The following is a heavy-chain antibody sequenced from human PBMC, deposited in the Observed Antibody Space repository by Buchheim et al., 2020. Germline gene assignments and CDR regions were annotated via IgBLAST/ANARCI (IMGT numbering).Heavy chain of an antibody. Sequence: QVQLVESGGGVVQPGRSLGLSCAASGFTFSSYGMHWVRQAPGKGLEWVAVIWYDGSNKYYADSVKGRFTISRDNSKTTLYLQMNSLRAEDTAVYYCARNVNSGILTGWGQGTL. CDR1: GFTFSSYG. V-gene: IGHV3-33*01. CDR3: ARNVNSGILTG. CDR2: IWYDGSNK. D-gene: IGHD3-9*01. J-gene: IGHJ4*02.